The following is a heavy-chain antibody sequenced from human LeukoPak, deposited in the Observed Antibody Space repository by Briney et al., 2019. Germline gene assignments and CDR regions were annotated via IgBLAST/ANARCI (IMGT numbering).Heavy chain of an antibody. CDR2: IIPILSIA. V-gene: IGHV1-69*04. J-gene: IGHJ3*02. D-gene: IGHD4-17*01. CDR3: ARVGNGDYGEMGAFDI. CDR1: GGTFSSYA. Sequence: SVKVSCKASGGTFSSYAISWVRQAPGQGLEWMGRIIPILSIANYAQKFQGRVTITADKSTSTAYMELSSLRSEDTAVYYCARVGNGDYGEMGAFDIWGQGTMVTVSS.